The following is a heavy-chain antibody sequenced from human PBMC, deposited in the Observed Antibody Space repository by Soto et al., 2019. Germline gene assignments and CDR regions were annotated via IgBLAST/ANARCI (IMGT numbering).Heavy chain of an antibody. D-gene: IGHD3-9*01. V-gene: IGHV4-59*08. CDR3: ASLNFDILTGYYAFDL. J-gene: IGHJ3*01. CDR2: ISYSGST. CDR1: GGSISGYY. Sequence: SETLSLTCTASGGSISGYYWSWIRQSPEKGLEYIGYISYSGSTNYNPSLKSRVTTSLDTSKNQFSLKLSSVTAADTAIYYCASLNFDILTGYYAFDLWGQGTMVT.